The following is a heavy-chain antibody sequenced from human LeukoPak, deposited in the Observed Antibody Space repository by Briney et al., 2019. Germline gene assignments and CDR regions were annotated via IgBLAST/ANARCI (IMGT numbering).Heavy chain of an antibody. CDR1: GGSITSSSHY. J-gene: IGHJ4*02. CDR2: VHYTGNT. Sequence: SETLSLTCTVSGGSITSSSHYWGWIRQPPGMGLEWVGSVHYTGNTYYNSSLSNRITISVDTSSNQFSLRLNSVTAADTALYYCARHDPFQYWGQGALVTVSS. V-gene: IGHV4-39*01. CDR3: ARHDPFQY.